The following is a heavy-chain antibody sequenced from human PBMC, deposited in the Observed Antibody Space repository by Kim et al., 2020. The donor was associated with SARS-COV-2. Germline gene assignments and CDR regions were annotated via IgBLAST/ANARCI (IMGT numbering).Heavy chain of an antibody. CDR1: GFTFSSYD. J-gene: IGHJ4*02. V-gene: IGHV3-13*01. CDR2: IGTAGDT. D-gene: IGHD3-9*01. Sequence: GGSLRLSCAASGFTFSSYDMHWVRQATGKGLEWVSAIGTAGDTYYPGSVKGRFTNSRENAKNSLYLQMNSLRAGDTAVYYCARSPSLTGYYVAYYFDSWGQGPLVTVS. CDR3: ARSPSLTGYYVAYYFDS.